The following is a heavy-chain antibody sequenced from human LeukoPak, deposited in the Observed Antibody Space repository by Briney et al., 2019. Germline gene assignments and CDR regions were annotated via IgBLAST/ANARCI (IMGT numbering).Heavy chain of an antibody. CDR1: GYTFTSYV. CDR2: MNPNSGNT. CDR3: AIRWTVQVHDAFDV. D-gene: IGHD3/OR15-3a*01. Sequence: ASVKVSCMASGYTFTSYVINWLRQATGQGLEWMGWMNPNSGNTGYAQKFQGRVTMTRNTSISTAYMELSSLRSEDTAVYYCAIRWTVQVHDAFDVWGQGTIVTVSS. V-gene: IGHV1-8*01. J-gene: IGHJ3*01.